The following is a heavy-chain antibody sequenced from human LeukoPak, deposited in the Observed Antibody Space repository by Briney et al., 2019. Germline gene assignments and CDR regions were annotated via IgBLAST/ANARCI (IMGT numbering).Heavy chain of an antibody. Sequence: PSETLSLTCTVSGGSISSYYWSWIRQPPGKGQEWIGYIYYSGSTNYNPSLKSRVTISVDTSKNQFSLKLSSVTAADTAVYYCARGEFGGYFDYWGQGTLVTVSS. CDR1: GGSISSYY. CDR3: ARGEFGGYFDY. CDR2: IYYSGST. V-gene: IGHV4-59*01. J-gene: IGHJ4*02. D-gene: IGHD3-10*01.